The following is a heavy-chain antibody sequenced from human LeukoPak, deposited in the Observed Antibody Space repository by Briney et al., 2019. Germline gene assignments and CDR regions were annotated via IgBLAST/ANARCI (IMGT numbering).Heavy chain of an antibody. Sequence: AGGSLRLSCAPSGFTFSTYAMSWVRQAPRRGLEWVSSIIDSGGATYYADSVKGRFAISRDNSKNTLYLQMNSLRAEDTAVYYCAKDLISSGSCLDYWGQGTLVTVSS. D-gene: IGHD1-26*01. CDR1: GFTFSTYA. J-gene: IGHJ4*02. CDR3: AKDLISSGSCLDY. V-gene: IGHV3-23*01. CDR2: IIDSGGAT.